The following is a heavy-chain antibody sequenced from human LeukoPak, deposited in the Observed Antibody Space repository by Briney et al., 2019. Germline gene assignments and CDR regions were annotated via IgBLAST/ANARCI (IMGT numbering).Heavy chain of an antibody. CDR2: IYHSGST. Sequence: PSETLSLTCAVSGGSISSSNWWCWVRQSPGKGLEWIWVIYHSGSTNYNPSLKSRFTISVDKSKNQFSLKLSSVTAADTAVYYCARERVVPAATIGYYYYGMDVWGKGTTVTVSS. D-gene: IGHD2-2*01. CDR1: GGSISSSNW. J-gene: IGHJ6*04. V-gene: IGHV4-4*02. CDR3: ARERVVPAATIGYYYYGMDV.